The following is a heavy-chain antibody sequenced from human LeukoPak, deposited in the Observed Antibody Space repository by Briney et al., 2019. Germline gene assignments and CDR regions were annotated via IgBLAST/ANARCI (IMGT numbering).Heavy chain of an antibody. CDR3: TRDAAASFDY. D-gene: IGHD6-25*01. V-gene: IGHV3-33*01. J-gene: IGHJ4*02. CDR2: IWYDGSNR. Sequence: GGSLRLSCAASKFTFKNYVMHWVRQAPGTGLEWVGVIWYDGSNRYYADSVQGRFTISRDNSKNMLYLQMDSLRVEDTAVYYCTRDAAASFDYWGQGTLVTVSS. CDR1: KFTFKNYV.